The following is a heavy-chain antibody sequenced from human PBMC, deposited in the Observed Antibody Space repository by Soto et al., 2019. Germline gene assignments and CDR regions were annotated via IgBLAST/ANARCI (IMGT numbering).Heavy chain of an antibody. J-gene: IGHJ4*02. CDR1: GGSISSSSYY. CDR3: ARHGYSSSLYYFDY. CDR2: IYYSGST. Sequence: QLQLQESGPGLVKPSETLSLTCTVSGGSISSSSYYWGWIRQPPGKGLEWIGSIYYSGSTYYNPSLKSRVTISVDTSKNQFSLKLSSVTAADTAVYYCARHGYSSSLYYFDYWGQGTLVTVSS. D-gene: IGHD6-13*01. V-gene: IGHV4-39*01.